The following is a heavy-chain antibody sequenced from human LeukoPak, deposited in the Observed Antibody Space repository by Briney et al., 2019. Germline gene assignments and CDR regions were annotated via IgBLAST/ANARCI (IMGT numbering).Heavy chain of an antibody. Sequence: ASVKVSCKASGYTFTSYDINWVRQATGQGLEWMGWMNPNSGNTGYAQKFQGRVTMTRNTSISTAYMELSSLRSEDTAVYYCARAANSLVAATPWFDPWGQGTLVTVSS. CDR1: GYTFTSYD. CDR2: MNPNSGNT. CDR3: ARAANSLVAATPWFDP. D-gene: IGHD2-15*01. J-gene: IGHJ5*02. V-gene: IGHV1-8*01.